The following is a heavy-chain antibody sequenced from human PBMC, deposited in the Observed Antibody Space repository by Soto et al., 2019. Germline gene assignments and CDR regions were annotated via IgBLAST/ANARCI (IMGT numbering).Heavy chain of an antibody. Sequence: EVQLMESGGGLIQPGASLRLSCAASGLTVSSNYMSWVRQAPGKGLEWVSFIYSDGTTYYADSVKGRFTISIDNSKSTLYLQMNSLGAEDTAVYYGATGGSALGYWGQGTLGTVS. D-gene: IGHD6-25*01. V-gene: IGHV3-53*01. CDR1: GLTVSSNY. J-gene: IGHJ4*02. CDR3: ATGGSALGY. CDR2: IYSDGTT.